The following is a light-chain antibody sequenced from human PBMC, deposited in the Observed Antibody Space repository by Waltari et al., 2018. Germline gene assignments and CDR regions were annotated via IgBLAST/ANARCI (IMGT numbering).Light chain of an antibody. CDR3: QQYYSTPRT. CDR2: WAS. Sequence: DIVMTQSPDSLAVSLGERATINCTSSQYVLYSSNNKNYLAWYQQKPGPPPKLLIYWASARESGVPDRFSGSGSGTDFTLTISSLQAEDVAVYYCQQYYSTPRTFGQGTKVEIK. CDR1: QYVLYSSNNKNY. J-gene: IGKJ1*01. V-gene: IGKV4-1*01.